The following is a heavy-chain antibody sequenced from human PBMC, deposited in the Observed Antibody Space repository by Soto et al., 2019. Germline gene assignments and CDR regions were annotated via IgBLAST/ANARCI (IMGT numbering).Heavy chain of an antibody. V-gene: IGHV1-69*13. CDR3: ARAYYYDSSGYSSFDY. J-gene: IGHJ4*02. CDR2: IIPIFGTA. D-gene: IGHD3-22*01. CDR1: GGTFSSYA. Sequence: SVKVSCKASGGTFSSYAISWVRQAPGQGLEWMGGIIPIFGTANYAQKFQGRVTITADESTSTAYMELSSLRSEDTAVYYCARAYYYDSSGYSSFDYWGQGTLVTVSS.